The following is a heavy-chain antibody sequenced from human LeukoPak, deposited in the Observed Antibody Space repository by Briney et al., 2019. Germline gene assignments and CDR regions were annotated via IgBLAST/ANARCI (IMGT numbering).Heavy chain of an antibody. CDR3: ARDRRGWAYFDY. CDR1: GFTFSSYW. J-gene: IGHJ4*02. Sequence: GGSLRLSCAASGFTFSSYWMHWVRQTPGKGLEWVSVIYSGGSTYYADSVKGRFTISRDNSKNTLYLQMNSLRAEDTAVYYCARDRRGWAYFDYWGQGTLVTVSS. CDR2: IYSGGST. V-gene: IGHV3-66*01. D-gene: IGHD6-19*01.